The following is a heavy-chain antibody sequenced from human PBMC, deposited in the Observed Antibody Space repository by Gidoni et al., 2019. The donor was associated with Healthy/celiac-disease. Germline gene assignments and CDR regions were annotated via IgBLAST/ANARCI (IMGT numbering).Heavy chain of an antibody. Sequence: QVQLVESGGGVVQPGRSLRLSGPPSGFTFSSYAMHWVRQAQGKGLEWVAVISYDGSNKYYADSVKGRFTISRDNSKNTLYLQMNSLRAEDTAVYYCARDFSGMDVWGQGTTVTVSS. V-gene: IGHV3-30-3*01. CDR1: GFTFSSYA. J-gene: IGHJ6*02. CDR2: ISYDGSNK. CDR3: ARDFSGMDV.